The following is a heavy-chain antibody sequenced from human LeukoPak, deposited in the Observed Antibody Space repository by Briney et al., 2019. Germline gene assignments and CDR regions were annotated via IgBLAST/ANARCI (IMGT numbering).Heavy chain of an antibody. CDR2: ISSSSSYI. J-gene: IGHJ5*02. CDR3: ARSNYGSEGNWFDP. CDR1: GFTFSSYS. Sequence: GSLRLSCAASGFTFSSYSMNWVRQAPGKGLEWVSSISSSSSYIYYADSVKGRFTISRDNAKNSLYLQMNSLRAEDTAVYYCARSNYGSEGNWFDPWGQGTLVTVSS. D-gene: IGHD3-10*01. V-gene: IGHV3-21*01.